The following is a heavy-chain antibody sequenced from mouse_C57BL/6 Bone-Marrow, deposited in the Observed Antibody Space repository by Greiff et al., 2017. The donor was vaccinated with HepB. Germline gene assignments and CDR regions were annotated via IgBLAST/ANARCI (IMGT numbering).Heavy chain of an antibody. CDR2: ISNLAYSI. Sequence: EVKLQESGGGLVQPGGSLKLSCAASGFTFSDYGMAWVRQAPRKGPEWVAFISNLAYSIYYADTVTGRFTISRENAKNTLYLEMSSLRSEDTAMYYCAREGYGSTPYYAMDYWGQGTSVTVSS. CDR3: AREGYGSTPYYAMDY. D-gene: IGHD1-1*01. J-gene: IGHJ4*01. V-gene: IGHV5-15*01. CDR1: GFTFSDYG.